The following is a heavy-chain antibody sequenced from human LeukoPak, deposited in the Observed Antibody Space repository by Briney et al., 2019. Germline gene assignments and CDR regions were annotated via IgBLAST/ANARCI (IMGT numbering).Heavy chain of an antibody. J-gene: IGHJ3*02. CDR3: AKALPRGYCYDSSGLDI. Sequence: GGSLRLSCAASGFTFSSYAMIWVRQAPGKGLEWVSVISGSGGNTYYGDSVKGRFIMSRDNSNNTLYLQMNSLRAEDTAVYYCAKALPRGYCYDSSGLDIWGQGTMVTVSS. V-gene: IGHV3-23*01. CDR2: ISGSGGNT. CDR1: GFTFSSYA. D-gene: IGHD3-22*01.